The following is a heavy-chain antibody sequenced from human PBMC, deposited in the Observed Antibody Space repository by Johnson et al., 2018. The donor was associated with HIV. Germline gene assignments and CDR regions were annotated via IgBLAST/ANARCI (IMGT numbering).Heavy chain of an antibody. CDR2: ISSDGSNK. Sequence: QVQLVESGGALVQPGGSLRLSCAASGFIFSSYWMSWVRQAPGKGLEWVAVISSDGSNKYYADSVKGRFTISRDNSKNTLYLQLNSLRAEDTAVYYCARVLGSSRRGAFDIWGQGTIVTVSS. J-gene: IGHJ3*02. CDR1: GFIFSSYW. D-gene: IGHD6-6*01. V-gene: IGHV3-30*03. CDR3: ARVLGSSRRGAFDI.